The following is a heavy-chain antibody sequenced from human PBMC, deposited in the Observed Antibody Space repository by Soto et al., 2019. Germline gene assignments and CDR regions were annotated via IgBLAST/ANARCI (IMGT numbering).Heavy chain of an antibody. CDR1: GGPFRSHT. Sequence: EVSRKGSGGPFRSHTFSWVRQAPGQGLEWMGRIIPILGIANYAQKFQGRVTITADKSTSTAYMELSSLRSEDTAVYYCASRYDSSDYWGQGTLVTVSS. J-gene: IGHJ4*02. D-gene: IGHD3-22*01. CDR2: IIPILGIA. V-gene: IGHV1-69*02. CDR3: ASRYDSSDY.